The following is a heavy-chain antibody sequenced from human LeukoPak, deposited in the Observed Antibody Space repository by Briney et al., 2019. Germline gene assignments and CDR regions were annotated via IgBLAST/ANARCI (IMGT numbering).Heavy chain of an antibody. J-gene: IGHJ5*02. CDR1: GDSISSGYY. CDR3: ARYYDGSGSPRFDP. CDR2: IHHSGSS. V-gene: IGHV4-38-2*02. Sequence: SETLSLTCTVSGDSISSGYYWGWIRQPPGRGLEWIGSIHHSGSSYYNPSLKSRVAISVDTSKNQFSLKLSSVTAADTAVHYCARYYDGSGSPRFDPWGQGTLVTVSS. D-gene: IGHD3-22*01.